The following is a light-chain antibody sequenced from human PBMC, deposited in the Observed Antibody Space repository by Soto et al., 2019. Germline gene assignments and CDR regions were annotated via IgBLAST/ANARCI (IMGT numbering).Light chain of an antibody. CDR1: SSNIPYQF. V-gene: IGLV1-51*01. CDR2: DNS. CDR3: ASWDSDLDGFV. J-gene: IGLJ1*01. Sequence: QSALAQSPSVSAAPGQRVTISCSGSSSNIPYQFVSWYKQFPGMAPTLLIYDNSRRPSGVPDRFSATKSGPSATLDIAGLQTADEAVYYCASWDSDLDGFVFGPGTKV.